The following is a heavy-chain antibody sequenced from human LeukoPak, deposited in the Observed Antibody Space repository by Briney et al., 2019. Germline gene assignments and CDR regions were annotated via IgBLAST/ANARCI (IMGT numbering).Heavy chain of an antibody. CDR2: IKEDGSEK. CDR1: GFTFSSYW. V-gene: IGHV3-7*01. CDR3: AREGTTTLYNWFDP. Sequence: GGSLRLSCAASGFTFSSYWMSWVRQAPGTGLEWVANIKEDGSEKYYADSVKGRFTISRDNAKNSLSPQMNSLRVEDTAIYYCAREGTTTLYNWFDPWGQGTLVTVSS. J-gene: IGHJ5*02. D-gene: IGHD4-11*01.